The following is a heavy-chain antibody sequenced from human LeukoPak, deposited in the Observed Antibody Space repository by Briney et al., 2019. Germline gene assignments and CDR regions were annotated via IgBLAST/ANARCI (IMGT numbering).Heavy chain of an antibody. CDR3: ARDRIAAAGTFLDY. Sequence: SETLSLTCTVSGGSISSYYWSWIRQPAGKGLEWIGRIYTSGSTNYNPSLKSRVTISVDTSKNQFSLKLSSVTAADTAVYYCARDRIAAAGTFLDYWGQGTLVTVSS. J-gene: IGHJ4*02. V-gene: IGHV4-4*07. D-gene: IGHD6-13*01. CDR2: IYTSGST. CDR1: GGSISSYY.